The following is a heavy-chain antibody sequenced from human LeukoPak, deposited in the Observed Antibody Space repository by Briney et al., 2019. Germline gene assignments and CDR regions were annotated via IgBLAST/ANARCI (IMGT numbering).Heavy chain of an antibody. CDR2: ISSSGSTI. J-gene: IGHJ4*02. V-gene: IGHV3-48*03. D-gene: IGHD3-22*01. CDR1: GFTFSSYE. CDR3: ARDNYDSSGYYFD. Sequence: PGGSLRLSCAASGFTFSSYEMNWVRQAPGKGLEWVSCISSSGSTIYYADSVKGRFTISRDNAKNSLYLQMNSLRAEDTAVYYCARDNYDSSGYYFDWGQGTLVTVSS.